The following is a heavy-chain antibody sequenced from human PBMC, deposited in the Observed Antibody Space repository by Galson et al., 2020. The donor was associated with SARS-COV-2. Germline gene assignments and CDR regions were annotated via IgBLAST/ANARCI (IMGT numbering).Heavy chain of an antibody. CDR1: RYSFTAYY. J-gene: IGHJ4*02. CDR2: ANPNTGDR. V-gene: IGHV1-2*02. CDR3: ARDRISAPDDFDY. Sequence: ASVTVPCQASRYSFTAYYIPWVRPAPGAGLEWMGSANPNTGDRKDKEKFQGRVSTTRDTSISTAYLELSRLTPYDTAVYYCARDRISAPDDFDYWGQGTLVTVSS. D-gene: IGHD6-13*01.